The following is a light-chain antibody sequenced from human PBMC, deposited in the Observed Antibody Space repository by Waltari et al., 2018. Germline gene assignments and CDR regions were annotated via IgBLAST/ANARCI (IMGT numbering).Light chain of an antibody. J-gene: IGKJ5*01. CDR2: GAS. Sequence: DIQMTQSPSSVSASVGDTVTLTCRTSQSISNWVAWYQQKPGKAPNLLIYGASSLQSGVPPRFSGSGSGTDFTLTISGLQPEDVAVYYCHQYHVPPLTFGQGTRLEIK. CDR3: HQYHVPPLT. V-gene: IGKV1-12*01. CDR1: QSISNW.